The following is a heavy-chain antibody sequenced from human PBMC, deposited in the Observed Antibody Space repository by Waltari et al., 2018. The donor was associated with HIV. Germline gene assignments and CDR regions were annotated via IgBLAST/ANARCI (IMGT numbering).Heavy chain of an antibody. Sequence: EVQLVQSGGGLINPGGSLRLSCAASVFSVTNYWMHWVRQSPGKGLVWVSRINIDGRTIDYADSVKGRFTISRDSAKNTLSLQMNSLREEDTAVYYCSRDTFGEYDFWGQGALVTVSS. V-gene: IGHV3-74*01. J-gene: IGHJ4*02. CDR2: INIDGRTI. CDR1: VFSVTNYW. D-gene: IGHD3-3*01. CDR3: SRDTFGEYDF.